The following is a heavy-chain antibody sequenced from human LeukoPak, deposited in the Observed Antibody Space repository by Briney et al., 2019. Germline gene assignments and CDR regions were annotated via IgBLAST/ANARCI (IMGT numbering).Heavy chain of an antibody. Sequence: GGSLRLSCAASGFTFSNAWMSWVRQAPGKGLEWVGRIKSKTDGGTTDYAAPVKGRFTISRDDSKNTLYLQVNSLKTEDTAVYYCTTDFSGWYPQYFQHWGQGTLVTVSS. V-gene: IGHV3-15*01. CDR2: IKSKTDGGTT. CDR1: GFTFSNAW. CDR3: TTDFSGWYPQYFQH. J-gene: IGHJ1*01. D-gene: IGHD6-19*01.